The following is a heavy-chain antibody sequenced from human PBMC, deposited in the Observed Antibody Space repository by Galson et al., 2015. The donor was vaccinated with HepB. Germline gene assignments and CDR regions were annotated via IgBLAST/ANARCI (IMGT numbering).Heavy chain of an antibody. CDR3: ARVGASARRYSSSWENNWFDP. J-gene: IGHJ5*02. CDR2: ISSSGSTI. Sequence: SLRLSCAASGFTFSDYYMSWIRQAPGKGLEWVSYISSSGSTIYYADSVKGRFTISRDNAKNSLYLQMNSLRAEDTAVYYCARVGASARRYSSSWENNWFDPWGQGTLVTVSS. CDR1: GFTFSDYY. V-gene: IGHV3-11*01. D-gene: IGHD6-13*01.